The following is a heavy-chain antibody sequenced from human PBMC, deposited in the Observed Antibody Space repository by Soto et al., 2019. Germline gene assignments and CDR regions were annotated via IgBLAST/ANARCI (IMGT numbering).Heavy chain of an antibody. D-gene: IGHD4-17*01. CDR2: ISAYNGNT. Sequence: QVQLVQSGAEVKKPGASVKVSCKASGYTFTSYGISWVRQAPGQGLEWMGWISAYNGNTNYAQKLQGRVTMTTDTTTSTDYTVLRSLRSEDTAVDYCARDPGYGDYEFDCWGQGTLVTVSS. CDR1: GYTFTSYG. CDR3: ARDPGYGDYEFDC. V-gene: IGHV1-18*01. J-gene: IGHJ4*02.